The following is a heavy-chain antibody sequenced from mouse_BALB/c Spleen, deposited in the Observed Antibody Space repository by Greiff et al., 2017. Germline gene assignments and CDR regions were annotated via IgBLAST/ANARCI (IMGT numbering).Heavy chain of an antibody. CDR2: INPNNGGT. V-gene: IGHV1-18*01. J-gene: IGHJ3*01. CDR3: ARRGCAY. CDR1: GYTFTDYN. Sequence: EVQLVESGPELVKPGASVKIPCTASGYTFTDYNMYWVKQSQGKSLVWIADINPNNGGTIYNQKFKGKATLTVDKSNSTAYMELRSLTSEDTALYYCARRGCAYGGQGTVVTGSA.